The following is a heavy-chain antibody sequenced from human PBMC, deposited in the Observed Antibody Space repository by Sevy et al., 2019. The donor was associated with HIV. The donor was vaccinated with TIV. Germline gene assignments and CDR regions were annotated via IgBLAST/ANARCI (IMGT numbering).Heavy chain of an antibody. CDR1: GYSISSGYY. J-gene: IGHJ5*02. CDR2: IYHSGST. Sequence: SETLSLTCAVSGYSISSGYYWGWIRQPPGKGLEWIGSIYHSGSTYYNPSLKSRVTISVDTSKNQFSLKLSSVTAADTAVYYCARHLVAIPEGVGNYWFDPWGQGTLVTVSS. CDR3: ARHLVAIPEGVGNYWFDP. D-gene: IGHD1-26*01. V-gene: IGHV4-38-2*01.